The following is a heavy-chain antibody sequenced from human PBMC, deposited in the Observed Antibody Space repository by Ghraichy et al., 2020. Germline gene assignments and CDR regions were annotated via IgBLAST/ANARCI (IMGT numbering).Heavy chain of an antibody. V-gene: IGHV3-7*01. CDR3: ARDSAVRGP. D-gene: IGHD1-26*01. CDR1: GFTFSNYW. CDR2: INQDGSLK. Sequence: GGSLRLSCVASGFTFSNYWMSWVRQAPGKGLEWVAHINQDGSLKNYIDSVEGRFTISRDYARNSVYLQMNYLRVEDTAVYYCARDSAVRGPWVQGTLVTV. J-gene: IGHJ5*02.